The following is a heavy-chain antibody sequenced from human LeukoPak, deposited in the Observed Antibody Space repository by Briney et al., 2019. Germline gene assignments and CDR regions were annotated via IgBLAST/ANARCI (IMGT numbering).Heavy chain of an antibody. CDR3: ARTAHYGDYDY. V-gene: IGHV4-4*07. Sequence: SETLSLTCSVSGASISSYSWSWIRQPAGKGLEWIGRIYTSGSTNYNPSLKSRVTMSVDTSKNQFSLKLSSVTAADTAVYYCARTAHYGDYDYWGQGTLVTVSS. D-gene: IGHD4-17*01. CDR2: IYTSGST. CDR1: GASISSYS. J-gene: IGHJ4*02.